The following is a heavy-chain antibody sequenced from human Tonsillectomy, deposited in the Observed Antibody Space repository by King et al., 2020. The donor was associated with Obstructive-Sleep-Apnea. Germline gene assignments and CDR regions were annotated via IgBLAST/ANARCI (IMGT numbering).Heavy chain of an antibody. Sequence: VQLVESGGGLVQPGGSLRLSCAASGFTFTNYWMTWVRQAPGKGLEWVGNIKQDGSEKYYVDSVKGRFTISRDNAKNSLFLQMNSLRAEDAAVYYCARDPSYGDSLGGYWGPGTLVTVSS. V-gene: IGHV3-7*03. CDR3: ARDPSYGDSLGGY. CDR2: IKQDGSEK. D-gene: IGHD4-17*01. J-gene: IGHJ4*02. CDR1: GFTFTNYW.